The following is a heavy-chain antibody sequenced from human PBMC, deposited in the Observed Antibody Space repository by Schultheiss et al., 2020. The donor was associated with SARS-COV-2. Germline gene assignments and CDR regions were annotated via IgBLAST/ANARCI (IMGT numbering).Heavy chain of an antibody. Sequence: SVKVSCKASGYTFTKYGISWVRQAPGQGLEWMGGIIPIFGTANYAQKFQGRVTITADESTSTAYMELSSLRSEDTAVYYCAREDPNSYYMDVWGKGTTVTVSS. V-gene: IGHV1-69*13. CDR2: IIPIFGTA. CDR1: GYTFTKYG. D-gene: IGHD4-23*01. J-gene: IGHJ6*03. CDR3: AREDPNSYYMDV.